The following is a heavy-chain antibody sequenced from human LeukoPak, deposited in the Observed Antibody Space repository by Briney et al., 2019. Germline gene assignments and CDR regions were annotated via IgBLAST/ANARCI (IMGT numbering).Heavy chain of an antibody. CDR2: MNPNSGNT. CDR1: GYTFTSYD. V-gene: IGHV1-8*03. Sequence: ASVKVSCKASGYTFTSYDINWVRQATGQGLEWMGWMNPNSGNTGYAQKFQGGVTITRNTSISTAYMGLSSLRSEDTAVYYCARLYSGKIDYWGQGTLVTVSS. D-gene: IGHD5-12*01. J-gene: IGHJ4*02. CDR3: ARLYSGKIDY.